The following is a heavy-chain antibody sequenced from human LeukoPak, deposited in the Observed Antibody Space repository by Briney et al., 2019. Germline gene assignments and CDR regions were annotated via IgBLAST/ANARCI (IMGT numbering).Heavy chain of an antibody. CDR1: GFTFRDYE. CDR2: MTSSGDTI. CDR3: VRSLSTSGWSTDY. V-gene: IGHV3-48*03. D-gene: IGHD6-19*01. Sequence: GGSLRLSCEASGFTFRDYEMNWVRQAPGKGLEWVSYMTSSGDTIHYADSVQGRFTVSRDNARNSLSLQMDSLRAEDTAVYYCVRSLSTSGWSTDYWGQGTLVTVSS. J-gene: IGHJ4*02.